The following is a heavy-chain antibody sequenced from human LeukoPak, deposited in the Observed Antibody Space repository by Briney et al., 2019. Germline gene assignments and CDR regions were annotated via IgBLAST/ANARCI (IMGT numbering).Heavy chain of an antibody. J-gene: IGHJ4*02. D-gene: IGHD4-17*01. CDR2: INWNGGST. Sequence: GGSLRLSCAASGFTFDDYGMSWVRQAPGKGLEWVSGINWNGGSTGYADSVKGRFTISRDNAKNSLYLQMSSLRAEDTALYHCAREGDYGYYFDYWGQGTLVTVSS. CDR1: GFTFDDYG. CDR3: AREGDYGYYFDY. V-gene: IGHV3-20*01.